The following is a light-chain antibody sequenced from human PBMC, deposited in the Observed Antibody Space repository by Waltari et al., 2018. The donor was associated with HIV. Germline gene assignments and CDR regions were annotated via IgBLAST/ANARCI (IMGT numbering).Light chain of an antibody. CDR3: CSYGNRATFVV. CDR2: EVT. CDR1: SRDVGIDSL. V-gene: IGLV2-23*02. J-gene: IGLJ2*01. Sequence: QAALTQPASVSGSPGQSITISCTGTSRDVGIDSLVSWYQQYEGKAPKLLIYEVTKRPSRISSRFSGSKSDNTASLTIADLQAEDEAEYYCCSYGNRATFVVFGGGTRVTV.